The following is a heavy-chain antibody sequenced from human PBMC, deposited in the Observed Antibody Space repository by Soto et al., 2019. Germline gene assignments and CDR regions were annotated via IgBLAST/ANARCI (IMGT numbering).Heavy chain of an antibody. CDR2: IYSGGST. CDR3: ARDYGDYGRHDAFDI. Sequence: GGSLRLSCAASGFTVSSNYMSWGLQAPGKGLEWVSVIYSGGSTYYADSVKGRFTISRDNSKNTLYLQMNSLRAEDTAVYYCARDYGDYGRHDAFDIWGQGTMVTVSS. J-gene: IGHJ3*02. D-gene: IGHD4-17*01. CDR1: GFTVSSNY. V-gene: IGHV3-53*01.